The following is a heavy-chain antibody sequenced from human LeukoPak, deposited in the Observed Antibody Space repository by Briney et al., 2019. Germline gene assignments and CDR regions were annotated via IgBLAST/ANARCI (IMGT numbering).Heavy chain of an antibody. Sequence: SETLSLTCAVYGGSFSVYYWSWIRQPPGKGLEWIGEINHSGSTNYNPSLKSRVTISVDTSKNQFSLKLSSVTAADTAVYYCARGHYVWGSYRYGAGGFDYWGQGTLVTVSS. CDR3: ARGHYVWGSYRYGAGGFDY. CDR2: INHSGST. V-gene: IGHV4-34*01. J-gene: IGHJ4*02. CDR1: GGSFSVYY. D-gene: IGHD3-16*02.